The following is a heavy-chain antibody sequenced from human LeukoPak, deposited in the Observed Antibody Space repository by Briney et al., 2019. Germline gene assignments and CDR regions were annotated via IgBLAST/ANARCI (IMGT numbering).Heavy chain of an antibody. CDR2: IRSDGSNK. D-gene: IGHD1-7*01. V-gene: IGHV3-30*02. CDR1: GFSFSSYG. CDR3: ARAHNWKYGSFDF. Sequence: GGSLRLSCAGSGFSFSSYGMHWVRQAPGKGLEWMAFIRSDGSNKYYADSVKGRFTISRDNSKNTLYLQMNSLRAEDTAVYYCARAHNWKYGSFDFWGQGTLVTVS. J-gene: IGHJ4*02.